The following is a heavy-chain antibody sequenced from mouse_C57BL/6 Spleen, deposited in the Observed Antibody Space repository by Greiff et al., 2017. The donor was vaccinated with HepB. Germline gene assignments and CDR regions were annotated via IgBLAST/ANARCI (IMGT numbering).Heavy chain of an antibody. CDR3: ARGYFSWFAY. V-gene: IGHV1-54*01. Sequence: VKLQESGAELVRPGTSVKVSCKASGYAFTNYLIEWVKQRPGQGLEWIGVINPGSGGTNYNEKFKGKATLTADKSSSTAYMQLSSLTSEDSAVYFCARGYFSWFAYWGQGTLVTVSA. CDR2: INPGSGGT. J-gene: IGHJ3*01. D-gene: IGHD2-3*01. CDR1: GYAFTNYL.